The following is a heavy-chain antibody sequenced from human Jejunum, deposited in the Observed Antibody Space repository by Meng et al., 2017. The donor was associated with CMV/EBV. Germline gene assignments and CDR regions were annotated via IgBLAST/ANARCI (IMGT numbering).Heavy chain of an antibody. CDR2: ISYSGST. J-gene: IGHJ4*02. V-gene: IGHV4-59*01. Sequence: VSRGSITYNSWSWIRQSARKGLKWIGSISYSGSTNYNPSLKSRVTISMDTSENQFSLKVSSVTAGDTAVYYCARWSGSGNYPFADYWGQGTLVTVSS. D-gene: IGHD3-10*01. CDR1: RGSITYNS. CDR3: ARWSGSGNYPFADY.